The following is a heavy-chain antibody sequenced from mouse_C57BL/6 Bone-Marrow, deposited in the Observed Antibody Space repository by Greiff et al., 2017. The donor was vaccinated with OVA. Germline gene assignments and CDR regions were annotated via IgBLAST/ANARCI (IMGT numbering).Heavy chain of an antibody. Sequence: EVQLQQSGTVLARPGASVKMSCKTSGYTFTSYWMHWVKQRPGQGLEWIGAIYPGNGDTSYNQKFKGKAKLTAVTSASTAYMELSSLTNEDSAVYYCTRSPHYGSSQAWFAYWGQGTLVTVSA. CDR2: IYPGNGDT. V-gene: IGHV1-5*01. D-gene: IGHD1-1*01. CDR3: TRSPHYGSSQAWFAY. J-gene: IGHJ3*01. CDR1: GYTFTSYW.